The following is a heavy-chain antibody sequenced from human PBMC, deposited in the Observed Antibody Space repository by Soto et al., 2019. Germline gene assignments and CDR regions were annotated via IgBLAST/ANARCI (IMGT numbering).Heavy chain of an antibody. CDR2: IIPIFGTV. D-gene: IGHD6-19*01. CDR1: GGTFRTYA. J-gene: IGHJ6*02. Sequence: QVQLLQSGAEVKKPGSSVRVSCEASGGTFRTYAISWVRQAPGQGLEWMGEIIPIFGTVNYAQKFQGRVTITADEYTPTVYMDLRSLRSEDTAVYYCAKGAVAGTPTSYYYYGMDVWGQETTVTVSS. V-gene: IGHV1-69*12. CDR3: AKGAVAGTPTSYYYYGMDV.